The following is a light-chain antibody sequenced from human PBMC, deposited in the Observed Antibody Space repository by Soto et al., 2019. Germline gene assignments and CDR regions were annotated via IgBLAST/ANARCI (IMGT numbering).Light chain of an antibody. CDR3: QQTSSAPFT. V-gene: IGKV1-39*01. CDR2: DAA. Sequence: DIQMTQSPYSLPAAVGDRVTIACRASQNINTYLNWYQQKPGKAPKLLIFDAASLQSGVPSRFSGGGSRTDFTLTITSLQPEDFATYYCQQTSSAPFTFGPGTKVDIK. J-gene: IGKJ3*01. CDR1: QNINTY.